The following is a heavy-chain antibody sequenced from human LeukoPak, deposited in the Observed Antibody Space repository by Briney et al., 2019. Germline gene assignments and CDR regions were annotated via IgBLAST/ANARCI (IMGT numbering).Heavy chain of an antibody. D-gene: IGHD3-3*01. J-gene: IGHJ6*03. V-gene: IGHV3-23*01. CDR1: GFTFSSYA. Sequence: GGSLRLSCAASGFTFSSYAMSWVRQAPGKGLEWVSAISGSGGSTYYADSAKGRFTISRDNSKNTLYLQMNSLRAEGTAVYYCAKDATIFGVVIPLYYMDVWGKGTTVTVSS. CDR2: ISGSGGST. CDR3: AKDATIFGVVIPLYYMDV.